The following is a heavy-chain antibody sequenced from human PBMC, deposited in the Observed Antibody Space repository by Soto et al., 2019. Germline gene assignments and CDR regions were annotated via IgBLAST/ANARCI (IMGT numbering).Heavy chain of an antibody. CDR3: ARDSRFAYYYGSGSYSAFDI. Sequence: QVQLVQSGAEVKKAGASVKVSCKASGYTFTSYAMHWVRQAPGQRLEWMGWINAGNGNTKYSQKFQGRVTITRDTSASTAYMELSSLRSEDTAVYYCARDSRFAYYYGSGSYSAFDIWGQGTMVTVSS. CDR2: INAGNGNT. J-gene: IGHJ3*02. D-gene: IGHD3-10*01. CDR1: GYTFTSYA. V-gene: IGHV1-3*01.